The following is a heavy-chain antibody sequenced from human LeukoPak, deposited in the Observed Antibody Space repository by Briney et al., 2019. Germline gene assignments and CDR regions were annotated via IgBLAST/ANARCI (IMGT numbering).Heavy chain of an antibody. CDR2: INHSGST. V-gene: IGHV4-34*01. D-gene: IGHD4-23*01. J-gene: IGHJ4*02. CDR3: ARRIVVTRGFDY. Sequence: SETLSLTCAVYGGSFSGYYWSWIRQPPGKGLEWIGEINHSGSTNYNPSLKSRVTISVDTSKNQFSLKLSSVTAADTAVYYCARRIVVTRGFDYWGQGTLVTVSS. CDR1: GGSFSGYY.